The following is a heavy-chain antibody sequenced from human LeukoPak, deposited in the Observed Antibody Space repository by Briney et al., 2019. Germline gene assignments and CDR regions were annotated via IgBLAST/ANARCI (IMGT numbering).Heavy chain of an antibody. J-gene: IGHJ3*02. V-gene: IGHV4-39*07. CDR1: GGSINSSPYY. CDR3: ARVDFPDAFDI. CDR2: ISHSGTT. Sequence: SETLSLTCSVSGGSINSSPYYWAWIRQPPGKGLEWVGSISHSGTTYYSPSLESRVTVSQDASENQFSLILTSLTVADTAVYYCARVDFPDAFDIWGQGTRVTVSS.